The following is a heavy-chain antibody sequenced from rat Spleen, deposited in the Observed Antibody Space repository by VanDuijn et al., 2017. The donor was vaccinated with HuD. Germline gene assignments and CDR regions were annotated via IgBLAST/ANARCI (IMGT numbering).Heavy chain of an antibody. V-gene: IGHV5-29*01. D-gene: IGHD1-5*01. Sequence: EVQLVESDGGLVQPGRSLKLSCAASGFTFSDYYMAWVRQAPTKGLEWVATFTSDGRTTYYRDSVKGRFTISRDNAKSTLYLQMDSLRSEDTATYYCARGSTTASLFAYWGQGTLVTVSS. CDR3: ARGSTTASLFAY. CDR1: GFTFSDYY. J-gene: IGHJ3*01. CDR2: FTSDGRTT.